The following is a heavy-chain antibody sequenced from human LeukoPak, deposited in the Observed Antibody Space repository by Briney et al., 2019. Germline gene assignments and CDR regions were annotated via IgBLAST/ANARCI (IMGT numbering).Heavy chain of an antibody. Sequence: QPGGSLRLSCAASGFTFSSYGMHWVRQAPGKGLEWVAVIWYDGSNKYYADSVKGRFTISRDNSKNTLYLQMNSLRAEDTAVYYCARDMIAAAGRAGGFDYWGQGTLVTVSS. CDR1: GFTFSSYG. D-gene: IGHD6-13*01. CDR3: ARDMIAAAGRAGGFDY. CDR2: IWYDGSNK. V-gene: IGHV3-33*01. J-gene: IGHJ4*02.